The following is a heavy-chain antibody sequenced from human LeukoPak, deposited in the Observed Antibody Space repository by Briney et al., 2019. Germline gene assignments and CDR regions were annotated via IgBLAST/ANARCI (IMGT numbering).Heavy chain of an antibody. CDR2: IYSGGST. J-gene: IGHJ6*03. Sequence: GGSLRLSCAASGFTFSSYAMSWVRQAPGKGLEWVSVIYSGGSTYYADSVKGRFTISRDNSKNTLYLQMNSLRAEDTAVYYCARSTGITGTTYYYYYYYMDVWGKGTTVTVSS. V-gene: IGHV3-66*01. CDR1: GFTFSSYA. D-gene: IGHD1-7*01. CDR3: ARSTGITGTTYYYYYYYMDV.